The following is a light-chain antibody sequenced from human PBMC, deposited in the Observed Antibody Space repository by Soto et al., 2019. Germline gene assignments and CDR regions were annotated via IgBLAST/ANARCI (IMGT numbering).Light chain of an antibody. CDR3: QQYGSSPRT. Sequence: ELVLTQSPGTLSLSPGERATLSCRASQSISSSYLAWYQQKPGQAPRLLIYCASSRATAIPDRFSGSGCGTDFTRTISRRGPEDFALYYCQQYGSSPRTFGQGTKVEIK. V-gene: IGKV3-20*01. CDR2: CAS. CDR1: QSISSSY. J-gene: IGKJ1*01.